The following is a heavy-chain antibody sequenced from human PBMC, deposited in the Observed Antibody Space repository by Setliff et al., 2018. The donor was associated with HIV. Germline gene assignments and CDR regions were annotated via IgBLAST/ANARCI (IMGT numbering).Heavy chain of an antibody. CDR3: ARLDTSGYSHYNFYGMDV. V-gene: IGHV5-10-1*04. J-gene: IGHJ6*02. D-gene: IGHD3-22*01. CDR1: GYSFTSYW. Sequence: PGESLKISCKGSGYSFTSYWISWVRQMPGKGLEWMGRIDPSNSNTNYSPSFQGQVTISADKSISTAYLQWSSLKASDTAMYYCARLDTSGYSHYNFYGMDVWGHGTTVTVSS. CDR2: IDPSNSNT.